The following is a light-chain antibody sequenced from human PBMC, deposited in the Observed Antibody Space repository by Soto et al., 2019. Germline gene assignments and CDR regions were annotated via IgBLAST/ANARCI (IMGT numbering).Light chain of an antibody. CDR3: QLWDSITDRYV. CDR1: KIGSKS. Sequence: SYELTQPPSVSVAPGQTATVTCGENKIGSKSVHWYQQKPGQAPVLVVYDNSDRPSGIPERFSGSNSGSTATLTISRVEAGDEADYYCQLWDSITDRYVFGTGTQLTVL. J-gene: IGLJ1*01. V-gene: IGLV3-21*02. CDR2: DNS.